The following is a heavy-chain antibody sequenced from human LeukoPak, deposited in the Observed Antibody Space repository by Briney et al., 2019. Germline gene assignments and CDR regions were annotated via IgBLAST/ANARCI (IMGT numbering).Heavy chain of an antibody. D-gene: IGHD5-12*01. CDR3: AKDRLRRSPDYNWFDP. Sequence: GGSLRLSCAASGFTFSDYYMSWIRQAPGKGLEWVSYISSSSSTIYYADSVKGRFTISRDNSKNTLYLQMNSLRAEDTAVYYCAKDRLRRSPDYNWFDPWGQGTLVTVSS. CDR1: GFTFSDYY. CDR2: ISSSSSTI. V-gene: IGHV3-11*01. J-gene: IGHJ5*02.